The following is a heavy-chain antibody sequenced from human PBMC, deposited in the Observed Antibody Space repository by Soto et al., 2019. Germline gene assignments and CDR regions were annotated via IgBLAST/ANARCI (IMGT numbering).Heavy chain of an antibody. V-gene: IGHV3-30-3*01. J-gene: IGHJ4*02. CDR2: ISYDGSNK. CDR1: GFTFSSYA. Sequence: QVQLVESGGGVVQPGRSLRLSCAASGFTFSSYAMHWVRQAPGKGLEWVAVISYDGSNKYYADSVKGRFTISRDNSKNTLYRQMNSLRAEDTAVYYCARAFGITGTTGYWGQGTLVTVSS. CDR3: ARAFGITGTTGY. D-gene: IGHD1-7*01.